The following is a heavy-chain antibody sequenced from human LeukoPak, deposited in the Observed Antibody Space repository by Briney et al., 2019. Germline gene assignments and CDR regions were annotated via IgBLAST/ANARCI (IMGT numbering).Heavy chain of an antibody. D-gene: IGHD5-12*01. V-gene: IGHV3-74*01. Sequence: GGSLRLSCAASGFTSSSYWMHWVRQAPGKGLVWVSRINSDGSSTSYADSVKGRFTISRDNAKSTLYLQMNSLRAEDTAVYYCARGSPLSLSGYGFYLFDYWGQGTLVTVSS. CDR1: GFTSSSYW. CDR3: ARGSPLSLSGYGFYLFDY. CDR2: INSDGSST. J-gene: IGHJ4*02.